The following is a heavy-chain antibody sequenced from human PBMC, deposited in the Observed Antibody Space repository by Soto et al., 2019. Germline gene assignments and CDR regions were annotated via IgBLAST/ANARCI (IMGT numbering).Heavy chain of an antibody. V-gene: IGHV1-18*01. D-gene: IGHD1-1*01. J-gene: IGHJ4*02. CDR3: ARGRYGDY. Sequence: QVHLVQSGAEVKKPGASVKVSCKASGYTFTSYGITWVRQAPGQGLEWMGWISAHNGNTDYAQKLQGRVIVSRDTAPSTAYMELRGLMSDDTAGYYCARGRYGDYWGQGALVTVSS. CDR2: ISAHNGNT. CDR1: GYTFTSYG.